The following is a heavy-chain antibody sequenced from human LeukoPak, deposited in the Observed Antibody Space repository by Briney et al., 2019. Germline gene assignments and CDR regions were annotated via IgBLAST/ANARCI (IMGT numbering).Heavy chain of an antibody. Sequence: GGSLRLSWAASGFTFGSYGMNWVRQAPGKGLEWVSYISSSTRTIYYADSVKGRFTISRDNAKNSLYLQMNSLRAEDTAVYYCARARSITLFGVAPVLDAFDIWGQGTTVTVSS. D-gene: IGHD3-3*01. J-gene: IGHJ3*02. V-gene: IGHV3-48*01. CDR1: GFTFGSYG. CDR3: ARARSITLFGVAPVLDAFDI. CDR2: ISSSTRTI.